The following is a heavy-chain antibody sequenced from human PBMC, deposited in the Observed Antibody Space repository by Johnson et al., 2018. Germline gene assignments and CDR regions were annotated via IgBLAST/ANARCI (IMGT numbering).Heavy chain of an antibody. Sequence: QVQLVESGGEVKKPGASXKVSCKASGYTFRSYGISWVRPAPGQGLEWMGWISTYNGNTNYAQKVQGRVTMTTDSSTSTAYLELMSLRFDDTAGFYCARDYSNGDFHYYGMDVWGQGTTVTVSS. CDR1: GYTFRSYG. CDR3: ARDYSNGDFHYYGMDV. D-gene: IGHD4-17*01. V-gene: IGHV1-18*01. J-gene: IGHJ6*02. CDR2: ISTYNGNT.